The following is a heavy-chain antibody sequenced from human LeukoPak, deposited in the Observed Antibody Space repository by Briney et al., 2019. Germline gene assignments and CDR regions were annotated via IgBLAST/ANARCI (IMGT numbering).Heavy chain of an antibody. CDR1: GGSISSGDYY. CDR2: IYYSGST. Sequence: PSETLSLTCTVSGGSISSGDYYWSWIRQPPGKGLEWIGYIYYSGSTNYNPSLKSRVTMSIDTSKNQFSLKLSSMTAADTAVYYCARDWSGLNWFDPWGQGTLVTVSS. J-gene: IGHJ5*02. V-gene: IGHV4-61*08. CDR3: ARDWSGLNWFDP. D-gene: IGHD3-3*01.